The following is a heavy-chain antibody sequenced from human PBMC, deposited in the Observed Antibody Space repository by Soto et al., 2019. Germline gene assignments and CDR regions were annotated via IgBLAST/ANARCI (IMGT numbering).Heavy chain of an antibody. V-gene: IGHV1-3*01. Sequence: GASVKVSCKASGYTFTSYAMHWVRQAPGQRLEWMGWINAGNGNTKYSQKFQGRVTITRDTSASTAYMELSSLRSEDTAVYYCARDLVRGAMVTNWFDPWGQGTLVTVSS. J-gene: IGHJ5*02. CDR2: INAGNGNT. D-gene: IGHD5-18*01. CDR3: ARDLVRGAMVTNWFDP. CDR1: GYTFTSYA.